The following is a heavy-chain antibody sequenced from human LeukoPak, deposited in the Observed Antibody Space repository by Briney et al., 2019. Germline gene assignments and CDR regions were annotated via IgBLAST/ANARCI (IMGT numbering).Heavy chain of an antibody. Sequence: SETLSLTCTVSGGSISSDYWSWIRQPPGKGLEWIGYIYYSGRTYYNPSLKSRITISVDTSKNQFSLKLSSVTAVDTAVYYCVRGFYSPHYWGQGTLVTVSS. CDR1: GGSISSDY. V-gene: IGHV4-59*01. CDR3: VRGFYSPHY. J-gene: IGHJ4*02. D-gene: IGHD4-11*01. CDR2: IYYSGRT.